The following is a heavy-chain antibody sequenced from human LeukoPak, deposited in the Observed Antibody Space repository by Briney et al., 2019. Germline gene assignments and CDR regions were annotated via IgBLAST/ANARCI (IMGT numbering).Heavy chain of an antibody. CDR1: GGSISSYY. J-gene: IGHJ1*01. CDR2: IYYSGST. Sequence: SETLSLTCTVSGGSISSYYWNWIRQPPGKGLEWIGYIYYSGSTNYNPSLKSRVTISVDTSKNQFSLKLSSVAAADTAVYYCARGGWYPESFQHWGQGALVTVSS. V-gene: IGHV4-59*01. D-gene: IGHD6-19*01. CDR3: ARGGWYPESFQH.